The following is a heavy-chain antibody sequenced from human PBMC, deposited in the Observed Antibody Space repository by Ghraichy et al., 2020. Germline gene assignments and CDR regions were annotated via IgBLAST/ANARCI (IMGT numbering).Heavy chain of an antibody. CDR2: IYYSGST. J-gene: IGHJ6*02. D-gene: IGHD5-12*01. V-gene: IGHV4-39*01. Sequence: SETLSLTCTVSGGSISSSSYYWGWIRQPPGKGLEWIGSIYYSGSTYYNPSLKSRVTISVDTSKNQFSLKLSSVTAADTAVYYCARQTVATITSSNDYYYYYGMDVWGQGTTVTVSS. CDR1: GGSISSSSYY. CDR3: ARQTVATITSSNDYYYYYGMDV.